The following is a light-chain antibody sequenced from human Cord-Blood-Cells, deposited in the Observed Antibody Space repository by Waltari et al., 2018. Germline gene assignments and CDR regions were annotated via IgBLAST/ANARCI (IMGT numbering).Light chain of an antibody. CDR3: QTWGTGIRV. V-gene: IGLV4-69*01. Sequence: QLVLTQSPSASASLGASVKLPCPLSSGHTSYAIARHQQQPEKGPRYLMKLNSDGSHSKGAGIPDRFSGSSSGAERYLTISSLQSEDEADYYCQTWGTGIRVFGGGSKLTVL. J-gene: IGLJ3*02. CDR1: SGHTSYA. CDR2: LNSDGSH.